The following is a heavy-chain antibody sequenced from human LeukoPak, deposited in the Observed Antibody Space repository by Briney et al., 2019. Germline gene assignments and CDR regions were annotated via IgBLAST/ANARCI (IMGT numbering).Heavy chain of an antibody. CDR1: GYTFNSYG. Sequence: ASVKVSCKSSGYTFNSYGISWVRQAPGQGLEWMGWISAYNGNTNYAQKLQGRVTMTTDTSTSTAYMELRSLRSDDTAVYYCARDVTTGTPRGPHYFDYWGQGTLATVSS. CDR3: ARDVTTGTPRGPHYFDY. D-gene: IGHD2/OR15-2a*01. CDR2: ISAYNGNT. J-gene: IGHJ4*02. V-gene: IGHV1-18*01.